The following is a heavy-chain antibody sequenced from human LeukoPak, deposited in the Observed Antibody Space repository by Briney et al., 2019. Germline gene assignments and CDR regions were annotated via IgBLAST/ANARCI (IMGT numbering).Heavy chain of an antibody. CDR1: GFTFSSYG. Sequence: PGGSLRLSCAASGFTFSSYGMHWVRQAPGKGLEWVAVISYDGSNKYYADSVKGRFTISRDNSKNTLYLQMNSLRAEDTAVHYCRVVITTTDYWGQGTLVTVSS. J-gene: IGHJ4*02. CDR2: ISYDGSNK. V-gene: IGHV3-30*03. CDR3: RVVITTTDY. D-gene: IGHD3-22*01.